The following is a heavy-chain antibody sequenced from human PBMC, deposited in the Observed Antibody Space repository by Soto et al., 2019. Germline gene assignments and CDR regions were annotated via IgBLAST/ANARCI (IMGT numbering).Heavy chain of an antibody. Sequence: QVQLVQAGAEVKKPGSSVQVSCKASGGTFTRYTISWVRQAPGQGLEWMGRIIHILGIANYAQKYQGRVTITADKSPGTADMELSSLVSEDTSVYYCARVRDSYYDILTGYHHGDDAFDSWGQGTKVTVPP. J-gene: IGHJ3*02. D-gene: IGHD3-9*01. CDR3: ARVRDSYYDILTGYHHGDDAFDS. CDR2: IIHILGIA. CDR1: GGTFTRYT. V-gene: IGHV1-69*02.